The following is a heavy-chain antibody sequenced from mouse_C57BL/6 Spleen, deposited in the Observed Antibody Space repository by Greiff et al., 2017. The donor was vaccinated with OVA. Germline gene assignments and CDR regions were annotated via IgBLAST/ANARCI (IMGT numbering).Heavy chain of an antibody. Sequence: VQLQQSGAELVRPGASVTLSCKASGYTFTDYEMHWVKQTPVHGLEWIGAIDPETGGTAYNQKFKGKAILTADRSSSTAYMELRSLTSEDSAVYYCTRGSFFAYWGQGTLVTVSA. CDR1: GYTFTDYE. CDR3: TRGSFFAY. V-gene: IGHV1-15*01. J-gene: IGHJ3*01. CDR2: IDPETGGT.